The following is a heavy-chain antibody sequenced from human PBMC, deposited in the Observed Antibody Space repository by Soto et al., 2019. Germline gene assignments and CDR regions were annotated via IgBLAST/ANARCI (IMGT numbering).Heavy chain of an antibody. D-gene: IGHD3-9*01. CDR3: ARLDHYYGMDV. V-gene: IGHV5-10-1*01. CDR1: GCSFASYL. CDR2: IDPSDSYT. Sequence: GESLKISCKGSGCSFASYLSSLVRQMPGKGLEWMGRIDPSDSYTNYSPSFQGHVTISADKSISTAYLQWSSLKASDTAMYYCARLDHYYGMDVWGQGTTVTVSS. J-gene: IGHJ6*02.